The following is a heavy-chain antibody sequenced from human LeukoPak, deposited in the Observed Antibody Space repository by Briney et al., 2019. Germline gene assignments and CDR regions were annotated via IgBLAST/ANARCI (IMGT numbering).Heavy chain of an antibody. D-gene: IGHD5-18*01. J-gene: IGHJ4*02. CDR3: ARDDGYSYGMNDY. CDR2: INPSSGGT. CDR1: GYTFTGYY. V-gene: IGHV1-2*02. Sequence: ASVKVSCKASGYTFTGYYMHWVRQAPGQGLEWMGWINPSSGGTNYAQKFQGRVTMTRDTSISTAYMELSRLRSDDTAVYYCARDDGYSYGMNDYWGQGTLVTVSS.